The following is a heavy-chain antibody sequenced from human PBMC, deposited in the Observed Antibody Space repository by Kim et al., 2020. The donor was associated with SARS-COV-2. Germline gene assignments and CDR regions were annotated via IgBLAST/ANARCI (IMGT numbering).Heavy chain of an antibody. Sequence: SETLSLTCTVSGGSISSYYWSWIRQPPGKGLEWIGYIYYSGSTNYNPSLKSRVTISVDTSKNQFSLKLSSVTAADTAVYYCARANYDILTGYPLWGQGTLVTVSS. V-gene: IGHV4-59*13. CDR1: GGSISSYY. J-gene: IGHJ4*02. CDR2: IYYSGST. D-gene: IGHD3-9*01. CDR3: ARANYDILTGYPL.